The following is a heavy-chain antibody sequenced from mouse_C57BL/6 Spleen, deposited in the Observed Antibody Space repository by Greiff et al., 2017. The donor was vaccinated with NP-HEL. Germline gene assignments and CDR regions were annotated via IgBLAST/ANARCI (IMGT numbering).Heavy chain of an antibody. CDR1: GFTFSSYA. D-gene: IGHD4-1*01. J-gene: IGHJ1*03. Sequence: EVKLVESGEGLVKPGGSLKLSCAASGFTFSSYAMSWVRQTPEKRLEWVAYISSGGDYIYYADTVKGRFTISRDNARNTLYLQMSSLKSEDTAMYYCTREEDWDWYFDVWGTGTTVTVSS. CDR2: ISSGGDYI. CDR3: TREEDWDWYFDV. V-gene: IGHV5-9-1*02.